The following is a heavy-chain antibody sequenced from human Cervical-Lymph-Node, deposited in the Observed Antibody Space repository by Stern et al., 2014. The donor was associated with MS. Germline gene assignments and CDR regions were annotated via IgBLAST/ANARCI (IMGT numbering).Heavy chain of an antibody. V-gene: IGHV1-69*09. Sequence: QVQLGQSGAEVKKPGSSVKVSCKASGDIFSTYSITWVRQAPGQGLERMGRIIPMFGIANYAQKFQGRLTITADTSTSTAYMELSSLRSEDTAVFYCARDLPSAGYGMDVWGQGTTVTVSS. CDR1: GDIFSTYS. CDR3: ARDLPSAGYGMDV. J-gene: IGHJ6*02. CDR2: IIPMFGIA. D-gene: IGHD3-10*01.